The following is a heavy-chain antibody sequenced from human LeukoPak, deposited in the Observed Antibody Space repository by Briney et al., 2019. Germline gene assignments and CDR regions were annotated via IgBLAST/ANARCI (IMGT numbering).Heavy chain of an antibody. D-gene: IGHD5-18*01. V-gene: IGHV3-23*01. CDR1: GFTFCSYA. J-gene: IGHJ4*02. CDR3: AKGHVDTAMVMRY. CDR2: ISGSGGPT. Sequence: GGSLRLSCAASGFTFCSYAMSWVRKAPGKGVEWVSAISGSGGPTYYADSVKGRFTISRDNSKNTLYLQMNSLRAEDTAVYYCAKGHVDTAMVMRYWGQGTLVTVSS.